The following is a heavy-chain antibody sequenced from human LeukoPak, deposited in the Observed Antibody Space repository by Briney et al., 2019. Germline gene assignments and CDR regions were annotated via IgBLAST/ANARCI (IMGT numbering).Heavy chain of an antibody. Sequence: SETLSLTCTVSGGSISSYYWSWIRQPPGKGLEYIGFIYYTGNTNYNPSLKSRITISVDTSTTQFSLRLNSVTAADTAVYYCATTFTYCGGDCFPVWGRGTLVTVSS. D-gene: IGHD2-21*02. CDR2: IYYTGNT. V-gene: IGHV4-59*01. J-gene: IGHJ4*02. CDR1: GGSISSYY. CDR3: ATTFTYCGGDCFPV.